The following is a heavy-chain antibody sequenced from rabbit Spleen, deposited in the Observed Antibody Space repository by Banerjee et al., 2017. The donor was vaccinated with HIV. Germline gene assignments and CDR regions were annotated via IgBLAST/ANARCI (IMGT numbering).Heavy chain of an antibody. Sequence: QEQLEESGGGLVKPEGSLTLTCKASGFSFSSSYWICWVRQAPGKGLEWIACIRVGSSGNTHYASWAKGRFTISKTSSTTVTLQMTSLTAADTATYFCARDTATSFSTYGMDLWGPGTLVTVS. V-gene: IGHV1S45*01. CDR2: IRVGSSGNT. CDR3: ARDTATSFSTYGMDL. D-gene: IGHD1-1*01. J-gene: IGHJ6*01. CDR1: GFSFSSSYW.